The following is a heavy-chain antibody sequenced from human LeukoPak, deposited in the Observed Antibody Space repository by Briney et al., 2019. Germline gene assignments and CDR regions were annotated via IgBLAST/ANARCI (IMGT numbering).Heavy chain of an antibody. J-gene: IGHJ6*03. CDR3: ARAGHSGSYYYYYYYMDV. V-gene: IGHV1-46*01. D-gene: IGHD1-26*01. CDR1: GYTFTSYY. Sequence: ASVKVSCKASGYTFTSYYMHWVRQAPGQGLEWMGIINPSGGSTSYAQKFQGRVTMTRDTSTSTVYMELSSLRSEDTAVYYCARAGHSGSYYYYYYYMDVWGKGTTVTVSS. CDR2: INPSGGST.